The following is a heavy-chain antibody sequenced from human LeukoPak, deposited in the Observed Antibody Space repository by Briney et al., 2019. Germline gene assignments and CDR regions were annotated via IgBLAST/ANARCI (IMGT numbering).Heavy chain of an antibody. D-gene: IGHD5-18*01. J-gene: IGHJ4*02. CDR2: INWIDDSA. CDR3: ARRGYSYGYFDY. Sequence: GGSLRLSCAASGFTFDDYDMSWVRQAPGKGLEWVSRINWIDDSARYADSVRGRFTISRDNAKNSLYLQMNSLRAEDTAVYYCARRGYSYGYFDYWGQGTLVTVSS. V-gene: IGHV3-20*04. CDR1: GFTFDDYD.